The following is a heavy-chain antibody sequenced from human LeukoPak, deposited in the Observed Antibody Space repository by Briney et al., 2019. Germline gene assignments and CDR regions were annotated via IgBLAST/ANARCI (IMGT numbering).Heavy chain of an antibody. D-gene: IGHD6-19*01. J-gene: IGHJ6*03. Sequence: GGSLRLSCAAPGFTFSSYWMSWVRQAPGKGLEWVANIKQDGSEKYYVDSVKGRFTISRDNAKNSLYLQMNSLRAEDTAVYYCARDGEVSSGWYFNYYYYYYMDVWGKGTTVTVSS. CDR2: IKQDGSEK. CDR3: ARDGEVSSGWYFNYYYYYYMDV. CDR1: GFTFSSYW. V-gene: IGHV3-7*01.